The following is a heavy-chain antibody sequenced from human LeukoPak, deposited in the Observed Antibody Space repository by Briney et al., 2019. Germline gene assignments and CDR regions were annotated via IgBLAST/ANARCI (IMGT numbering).Heavy chain of an antibody. CDR2: IYNSGTT. Sequence: PSETLSLTCTVSGGSISSGGYCWTWIRQYPGKGLEWIGYIYNSGTTYYNPSLQSRVTISGDTSKNQFSLKLSSVTAADTAVYFCARTAGWSFGFDYWGQGTLVTVSS. J-gene: IGHJ4*02. V-gene: IGHV4-31*03. CDR3: ARTAGWSFGFDY. D-gene: IGHD1-26*01. CDR1: GGSISSGGYC.